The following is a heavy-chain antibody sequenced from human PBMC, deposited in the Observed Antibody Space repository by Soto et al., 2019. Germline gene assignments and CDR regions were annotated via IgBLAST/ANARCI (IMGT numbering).Heavy chain of an antibody. CDR3: ARDLPYYYDSSGKVDY. D-gene: IGHD3-22*01. J-gene: IGHJ4*02. V-gene: IGHV3-33*01. CDR2: IWYDGSNK. CDR1: GFTFSSYG. Sequence: LRLSCAASGFTFSSYGMHWVRQAPGKGLEWVAVIWYDGSNKYYADSVKGRFTISRDNSKNTLYLQMNSLRAEDTAVYYCARDLPYYYDSSGKVDYWGQGTLVTVSS.